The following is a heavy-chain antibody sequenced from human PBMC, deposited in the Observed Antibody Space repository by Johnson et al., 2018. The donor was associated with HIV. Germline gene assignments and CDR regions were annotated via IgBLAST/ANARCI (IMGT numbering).Heavy chain of an antibody. CDR3: ATSISTPPGAFDI. D-gene: IGHD6-6*01. CDR2: IGTAGDT. J-gene: IGHJ3*02. Sequence: VQLVESGGGLVQPGGSLRLSCAASRFIFNDYDMHWVRQVPGKGLEWVAGIGTAGDTYYPGPVKGRFTIARENAKNSLYLQMNNLRAGDTAVYYCATSISTPPGAFDIWGQGTMVTVSS. CDR1: RFIFNDYD. V-gene: IGHV3-13*01.